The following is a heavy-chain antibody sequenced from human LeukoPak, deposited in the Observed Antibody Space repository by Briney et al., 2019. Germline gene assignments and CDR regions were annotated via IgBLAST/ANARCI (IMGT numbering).Heavy chain of an antibody. J-gene: IGHJ4*02. D-gene: IGHD1-1*01. CDR3: ARVTTGAAE. CDR1: GFTFSDYY. CDR2: ISTSGATT. V-gene: IGHV3-11*01. Sequence: PGGSLRLSCAASGFTFSDYYMNWIRQAPGKGLEWISYISTSGATTWYADSVKGRFTISRDDAKNSLYLQMNSLRAEDTVMYYCARVTTGAAEWGQGTLVTVSS.